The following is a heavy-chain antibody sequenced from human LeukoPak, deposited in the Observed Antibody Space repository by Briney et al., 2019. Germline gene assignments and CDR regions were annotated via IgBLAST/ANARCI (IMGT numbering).Heavy chain of an antibody. CDR2: ISSSSGFI. D-gene: IGHD6-19*01. V-gene: IGHV3-21*01. CDR3: ARSGGSGWYSDY. Sequence: GGSLRFSCAASGFTFSSYGMNWVRQAPGKGLEWVSSISSSSGFIFYADSVKGRFTISRDNAKNSLYLQMNSLRAEDTAVYYCARSGGSGWYSDYWGQGTLVTVSS. J-gene: IGHJ4*02. CDR1: GFTFSSYG.